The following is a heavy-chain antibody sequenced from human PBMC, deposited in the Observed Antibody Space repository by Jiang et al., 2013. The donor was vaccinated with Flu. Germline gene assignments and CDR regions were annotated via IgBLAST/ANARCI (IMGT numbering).Heavy chain of an antibody. V-gene: IGHV5-51*01. CDR1: GYSFTSYW. Sequence: CKGSGYSFTSYWIGWVRQMPGKGLEWMGIIYPGDSDTRYSPSFQGQVTISADKSISTAYLQWGSLKASDTAMYYCARLVGATSRYFDYWGQGTLVTVSS. CDR2: IYPGDSDT. CDR3: ARLVGATSRYFDY. D-gene: IGHD1-26*01. J-gene: IGHJ4*02.